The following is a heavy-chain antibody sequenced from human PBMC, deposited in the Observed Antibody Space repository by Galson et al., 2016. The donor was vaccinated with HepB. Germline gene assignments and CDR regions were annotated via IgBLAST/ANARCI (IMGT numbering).Heavy chain of an antibody. CDR1: GFTFSSSA. CDR2: VSFDGINK. V-gene: IGHV3-30-3*01. D-gene: IGHD4-17*01. CDR3: ARDGDYAYYAYYTDV. J-gene: IGHJ6*03. Sequence: SLRLSCAPSGFTFSSSAMHWVREAPGKGLGWVAVVSFDGINKYYADSVKGRFTTSRDNSKNTLYLQKNSLRAEDTAVYDCARDGDYAYYAYYTDVWGKGTTVTVSS.